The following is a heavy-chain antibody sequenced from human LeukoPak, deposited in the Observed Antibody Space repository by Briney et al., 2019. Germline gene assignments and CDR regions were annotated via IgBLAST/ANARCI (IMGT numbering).Heavy chain of an antibody. V-gene: IGHV1-18*04. J-gene: IGHJ4*02. D-gene: IGHD3-9*01. Sequence: ASVKVSCKASGYTFTSYGISWVRQAPGQGLEWMGWISAYNGNTNYAQKLQGRVTMTTDTSTSTAYMELRNLRSDDTAVYYCARDDIFYHYFDYWGQGTLVTVSS. CDR3: ARDDIFYHYFDY. CDR2: ISAYNGNT. CDR1: GYTFTSYG.